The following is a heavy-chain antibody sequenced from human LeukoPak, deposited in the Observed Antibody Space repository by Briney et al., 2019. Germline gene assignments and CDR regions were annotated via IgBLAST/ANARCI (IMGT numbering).Heavy chain of an antibody. CDR2: INHSGST. Sequence: NPSETLSLTCTVYGGSFSGYYWSWIRQPPGKGLEWIGEINHSGSTNYNPSLKSRVTISVDTSKNQFSLKLSSVTAADTAVYYCARGIPRGEQLAPLDYWGQGTLVTVSS. D-gene: IGHD6-13*01. CDR1: GGSFSGYY. V-gene: IGHV4-34*01. CDR3: ARGIPRGEQLAPLDY. J-gene: IGHJ4*02.